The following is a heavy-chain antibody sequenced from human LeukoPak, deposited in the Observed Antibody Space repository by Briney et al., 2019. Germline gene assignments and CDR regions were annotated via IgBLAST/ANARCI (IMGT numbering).Heavy chain of an antibody. Sequence: SVKVSCKASGYTFTGHGISWVRQAPGQGLEWMGGIIPIFGTANYAQKFQGRVTITTDESTSTAYMELSSLRSEDTAVYYCAAEGGEMATITNDYWGQGTLVTVSS. J-gene: IGHJ4*02. CDR3: AAEGGEMATITNDY. D-gene: IGHD5-24*01. CDR1: GYTFTGHG. CDR2: IIPIFGTA. V-gene: IGHV1-69*05.